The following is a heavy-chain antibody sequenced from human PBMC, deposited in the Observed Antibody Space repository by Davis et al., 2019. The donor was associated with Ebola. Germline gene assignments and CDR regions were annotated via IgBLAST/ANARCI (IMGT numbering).Heavy chain of an antibody. Sequence: ASVKVSCKASGYTFTSYGISWVRQAPGQGLEWMGWINAGNGNTKYSENFQGRVTITRDTSASTAYMELSSLRSEDTAVYYCARDPDRDYDIWSGSMDVWGQGTTVTVSS. CDR3: ARDPDRDYDIWSGSMDV. V-gene: IGHV1-18*04. CDR1: GYTFTSYG. J-gene: IGHJ6*02. D-gene: IGHD3-3*01. CDR2: INAGNGNT.